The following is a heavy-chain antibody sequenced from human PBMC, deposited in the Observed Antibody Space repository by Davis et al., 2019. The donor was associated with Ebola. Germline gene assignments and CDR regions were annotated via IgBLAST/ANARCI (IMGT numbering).Heavy chain of an antibody. CDR3: VRIVSRHPLGKPTRQDFYYYGMDV. V-gene: IGHV4-59*03. Sequence: MPSETLSLTCTVSGGSINNYFWSWIRQPPGKGLEWIGNIHYLGNTNYNPSLKSRVTMSVDTSKNQFSLKLSSVTAADTAVYSCVRIVSRHPLGKPTRQDFYYYGMDVWGTGTTVTVSS. J-gene: IGHJ6*04. CDR1: GGSINNYF. D-gene: IGHD2/OR15-2a*01. CDR2: IHYLGNT.